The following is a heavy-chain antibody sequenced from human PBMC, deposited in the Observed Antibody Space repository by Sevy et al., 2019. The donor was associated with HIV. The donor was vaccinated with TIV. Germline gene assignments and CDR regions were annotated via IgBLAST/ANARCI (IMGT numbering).Heavy chain of an antibody. CDR3: AGDNDPIAVAGWWDY. CDR2: IYTSGST. D-gene: IGHD6-19*01. Sequence: SDTLSLTCTVSGGSISSYYWSWIRQPAGKGLEWIGRIYTSGSTNYNPSLKSRVTMSVDTSKNQFSLKLSSVTAADTAVYYCAGDNDPIAVAGWWDYWGQGTLVTVSS. J-gene: IGHJ4*02. V-gene: IGHV4-4*07. CDR1: GGSISSYY.